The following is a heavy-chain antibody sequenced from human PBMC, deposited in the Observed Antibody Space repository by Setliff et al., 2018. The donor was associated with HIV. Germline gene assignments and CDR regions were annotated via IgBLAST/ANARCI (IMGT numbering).Heavy chain of an antibody. CDR3: ARDGLLEAGIRFDY. CDR1: GYSLTELS. Sequence: GASVKVSCKVSGYSLTELSMHWVRQAPGKGLEWMGGFDPDDGETVYAQQFQGRVTMTTDTSTSTAYMELNSLRSEDTAVYYCARDGLLEAGIRFDYWGQGTLVTVS. V-gene: IGHV1-24*01. J-gene: IGHJ4*02. D-gene: IGHD6-19*01. CDR2: FDPDDGET.